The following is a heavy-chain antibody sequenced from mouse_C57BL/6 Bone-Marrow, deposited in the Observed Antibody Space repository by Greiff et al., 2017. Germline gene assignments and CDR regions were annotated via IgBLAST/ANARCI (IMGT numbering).Heavy chain of an antibody. CDR2: INPNNGGT. CDR1: GYTFTDYY. D-gene: IGHD1-1*01. V-gene: IGHV1-26*01. Sequence: VQLQQSGPELVKPGASVKISCKASGYTFTDYYMNWVKQSHGKSLEWIGDINPNNGGTSYNQKFKGKATLTVDKSSSTAYMELRSLTSEDSAVYYCARFRIYYYGSDAMDYWGQGTSVTVSS. CDR3: ARFRIYYYGSDAMDY. J-gene: IGHJ4*01.